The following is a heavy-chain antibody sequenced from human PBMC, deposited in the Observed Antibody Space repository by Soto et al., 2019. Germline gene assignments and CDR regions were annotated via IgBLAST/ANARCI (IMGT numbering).Heavy chain of an antibody. CDR3: ARDLGQQLFDY. CDR2: ISAYNGNK. D-gene: IGHD6-13*01. CDR1: GYTFTSYG. V-gene: IGHV1-18*01. J-gene: IGHJ4*02. Sequence: QVQLVQARAEVKKPGASVKVSCKASGYTFTSYGISWVRQAPGQGLEWMGWISAYNGNKKYAQKLQGRVSMTTDTSTITAYMELRSLRSDDTAVYYCARDLGQQLFDYWGQGTLVTVSS.